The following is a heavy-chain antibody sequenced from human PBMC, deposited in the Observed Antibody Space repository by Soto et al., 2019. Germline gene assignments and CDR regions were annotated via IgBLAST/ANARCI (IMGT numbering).Heavy chain of an antibody. J-gene: IGHJ6*03. CDR3: ARAGYCSGNICYDYYYYMDV. V-gene: IGHV6-1*01. D-gene: IGHD2-15*01. CDR1: GDRVSSNSAA. Sequence: QVHLQQSGPGLVKPSQTLSLTCAISGDRVSSNSAAWNWIRQSPSRGLEWLGRTYYRSKWYNDYAVSVKSRIIINSDTSKNQFSLQLNSVTPEDTAVYYCARAGYCSGNICYDYYYYMDVWGKGTTVTVSS. CDR2: TYYRSKWYN.